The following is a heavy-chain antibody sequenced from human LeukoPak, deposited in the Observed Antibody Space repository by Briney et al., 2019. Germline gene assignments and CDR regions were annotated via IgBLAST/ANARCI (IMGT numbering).Heavy chain of an antibody. CDR2: IKQDGSEK. V-gene: IGHV3-7*01. CDR3: ARGAYCSGGRCYSEYYGMDV. D-gene: IGHD2-15*01. J-gene: IGHJ6*02. CDR1: GFTFSSYW. Sequence: GGSLRLSCAASGFTFSSYWMSWVRQAPGKGLEWVANIKQDGSEKSYVDSVEGRFTISRDNAKNSLYLQMNSLRAEDTAVYYCARGAYCSGGRCYSEYYGMDVWGQGTTDTVSS.